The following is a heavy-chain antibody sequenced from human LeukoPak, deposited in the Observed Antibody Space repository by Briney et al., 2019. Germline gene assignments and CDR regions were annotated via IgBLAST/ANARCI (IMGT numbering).Heavy chain of an antibody. Sequence: GGSLRLSCAASRFTFSSYWMNWVRQAPGKGLEWVANIKQDGSEKYYVDSVKGRFTISRDNAKNSLYLQMNCLRAEDTAVYYCAKPFTISGATDAFDIWGQGTMVTVSS. CDR1: RFTFSSYW. V-gene: IGHV3-7*01. J-gene: IGHJ3*02. CDR2: IKQDGSEK. CDR3: AKPFTISGATDAFDI. D-gene: IGHD3-3*01.